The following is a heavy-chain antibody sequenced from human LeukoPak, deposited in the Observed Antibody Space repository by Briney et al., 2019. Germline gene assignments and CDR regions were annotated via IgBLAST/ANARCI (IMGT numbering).Heavy chain of an antibody. CDR2: ISAYNGNT. CDR3: ARAPPISSIWYRSYLDY. Sequence: ASVKVSCKASGYTFTSYGISWVRQAPGQGLEWMGWISAYNGNTNYAQKLQGRVTMTTDTSTSTAYMELRSLRSDDTAVYYCARAPPISSIWYRSYLDYSGQGTLVTVSS. D-gene: IGHD6-13*01. CDR1: GYTFTSYG. V-gene: IGHV1-18*01. J-gene: IGHJ4*02.